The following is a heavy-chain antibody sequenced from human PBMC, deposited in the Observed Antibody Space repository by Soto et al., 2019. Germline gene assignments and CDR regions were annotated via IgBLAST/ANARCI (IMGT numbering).Heavy chain of an antibody. J-gene: IGHJ4*02. CDR1: GFTFSSYA. Sequence: EVPLLESGGGLVQPGGSLRLSCAASGFTFSSYAMSWVRQAPGKGLEWVSAISGSGGSTYYADSVKGRFTISRDNSKNTVYLQMNSLRAEDTAVYYCAKDGHLDGYKSRWGQGTLVTVSS. V-gene: IGHV3-23*01. CDR3: AKDGHLDGYKSR. CDR2: ISGSGGST. D-gene: IGHD5-12*01.